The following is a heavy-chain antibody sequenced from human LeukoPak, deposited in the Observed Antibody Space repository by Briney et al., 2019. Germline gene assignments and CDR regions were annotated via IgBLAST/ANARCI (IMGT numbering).Heavy chain of an antibody. CDR1: GFTFSSYS. V-gene: IGHV3-21*01. CDR3: AREMTQWLAVRLSNWFDP. J-gene: IGHJ5*02. CDR2: ISSSSSYI. Sequence: GGSLRLSCAASGFTFSSYSMNWVRQAPGKGLEWVSSISSSSSYIYYADSVKGRFTISRDNAKNSLYLQMNSLRAEDTAVYYCAREMTQWLAVRLSNWFDPWGQGTLVTVSS. D-gene: IGHD6-19*01.